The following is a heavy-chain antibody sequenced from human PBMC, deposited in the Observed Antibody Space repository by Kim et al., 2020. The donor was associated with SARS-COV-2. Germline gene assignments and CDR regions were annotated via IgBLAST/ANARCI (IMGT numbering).Heavy chain of an antibody. CDR2: ISGSGGST. CDR3: AISPWGYSGQQYYFDY. V-gene: IGHV3-23*01. D-gene: IGHD3-10*01. Sequence: GGSLRLSCAASGFTFSSYAMSWVRQAPGKGLEWVSAISGSGGSTYYADSVKGRFTISRDNSKNTLYLQMNSLRAEDTAVYYCAISPWGYSGQQYYFDYWGQGTLVTVSS. J-gene: IGHJ4*02. CDR1: GFTFSSYA.